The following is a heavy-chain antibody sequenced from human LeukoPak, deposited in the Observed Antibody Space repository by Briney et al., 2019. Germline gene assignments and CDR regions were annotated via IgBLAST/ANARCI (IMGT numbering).Heavy chain of an antibody. CDR3: VSQKWLYAFDI. V-gene: IGHV3-53*01. D-gene: IGHD5-24*01. J-gene: IGHJ3*02. CDR2: IYSGGAT. Sequence: GGSLRLSCVASGLTINSNYMSWVRQAPGKGLEWVSAIYSGGATYYADSVKGRFTVSRDDSKNTLYLQMYRLRAEDTAMYYCVSQKWLYAFDIWGQGTMVTVSS. CDR1: GLTINSNY.